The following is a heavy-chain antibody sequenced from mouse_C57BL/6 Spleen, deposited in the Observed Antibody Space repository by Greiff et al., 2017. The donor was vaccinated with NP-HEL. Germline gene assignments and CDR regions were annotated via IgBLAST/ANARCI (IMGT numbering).Heavy chain of an antibody. CDR3: ARWTVIYDGYLLAMDY. CDR1: GYTFTSYD. CDR2: IYPRDGST. V-gene: IGHV1-85*01. D-gene: IGHD2-3*01. J-gene: IGHJ4*01. Sequence: QVQLQQSGPELVKPGASVKLSCKASGYTFTSYDINWVKQRPGQGLEWIGWIYPRDGSTKYNEKFKGKATLTVDTSSSTAYMELHSLTSEDSAVYFCARWTVIYDGYLLAMDYWGQGTSVTVSS.